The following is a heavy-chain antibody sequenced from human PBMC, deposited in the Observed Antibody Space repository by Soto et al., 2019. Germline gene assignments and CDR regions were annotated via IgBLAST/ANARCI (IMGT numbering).Heavy chain of an antibody. Sequence: GGSLRLSCAASGFTFSNAWMSWVRQAPGKGLEWVGRIKSKTDGGTTDYAAPVKGRFTISRDDSKNTLYLQMNSLKTEGTAVYYCTLASYYYYYMDVWGKGTTVTVSS. CDR1: GFTFSNAW. CDR3: TLASYYYYYMDV. V-gene: IGHV3-15*01. J-gene: IGHJ6*03. CDR2: IKSKTDGGTT.